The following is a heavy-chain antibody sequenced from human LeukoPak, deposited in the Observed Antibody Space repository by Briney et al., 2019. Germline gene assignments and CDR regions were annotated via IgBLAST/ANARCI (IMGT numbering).Heavy chain of an antibody. Sequence: GASVKVSCKASGYTFTDHYMHWVRQAPGQGLEWMGFINPKTGATRYAQKFQGSITVTRDTSVNTAYMELSGPGPDDTAMYYCVRVAYCGANCYYYVDSWGQGTLVTVSS. J-gene: IGHJ4*02. CDR3: VRVAYCGANCYYYVDS. CDR1: GYTFTDHY. CDR2: INPKTGAT. V-gene: IGHV1-2*02. D-gene: IGHD2-21*02.